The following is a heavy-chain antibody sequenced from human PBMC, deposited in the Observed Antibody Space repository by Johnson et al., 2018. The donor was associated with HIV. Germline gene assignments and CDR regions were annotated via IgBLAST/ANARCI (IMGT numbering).Heavy chain of an antibody. CDR2: IYSGGST. D-gene: IGHD7-27*01. Sequence: EVQLVESGGGLVQPGGSLTLSCAVSGFTVSSNYMSWVRQAPGKGLEWVSVIYSGGSTYYADSVKGRFTISRDNSKNTLYLEMNSLRVEDTAVYYCAKIPGANWGSPDDFDVWGQGTMVTVSS. CDR1: GFTVSSNY. CDR3: AKIPGANWGSPDDFDV. V-gene: IGHV3-66*01. J-gene: IGHJ3*01.